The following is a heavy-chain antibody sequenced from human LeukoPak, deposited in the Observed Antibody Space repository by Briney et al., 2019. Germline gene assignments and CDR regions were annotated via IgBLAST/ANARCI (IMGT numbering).Heavy chain of an antibody. J-gene: IGHJ5*02. CDR3: ARFDSDTAMVPGGFDL. CDR1: GGTFSSYA. Sequence: ASVKVSCRASGGTFSSYAISWVRQAPGQGLEWMGRIIPILGIANYAQKFQGRVTITADKSTSTAYMELSSLRSEDTAVYYCARFDSDTAMVPGGFDLWGQGTLVTVSS. V-gene: IGHV1-69*04. CDR2: IIPILGIA. D-gene: IGHD5-18*01.